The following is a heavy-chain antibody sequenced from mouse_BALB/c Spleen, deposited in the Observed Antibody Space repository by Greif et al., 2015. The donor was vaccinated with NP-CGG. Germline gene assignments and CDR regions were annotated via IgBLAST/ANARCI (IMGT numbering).Heavy chain of an antibody. CDR1: GYGFTNYL. D-gene: IGHD2-13*01. Sequence: VKLQESGAELVRPGTSVKVSCKASGYGFTNYLMEWVKQRPGQGLEWIGVINPGSGGTNYNEKFKGKATLTADKSSSSASMQLSSLTSDVSAVYFCAREGDSVFAYWGHGTLVTVSS. CDR2: INPGSGGT. J-gene: IGHJ3*01. V-gene: IGHV1-54*01. CDR3: AREGDSVFAY.